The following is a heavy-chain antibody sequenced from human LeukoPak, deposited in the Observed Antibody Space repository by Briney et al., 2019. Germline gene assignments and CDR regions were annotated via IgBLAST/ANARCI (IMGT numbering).Heavy chain of an antibody. CDR1: GYTFTSYD. CDR3: ARAGRDGKKDAFDI. D-gene: IGHD5-24*01. CDR2: MNPNSGNT. V-gene: IGHV1-8*01. Sequence: GASVKVSCKASGYTFTSYDINWVRQATGQGLEWMGWMNPNSGNTGYAQRFQGRVTTTRNTFISTAYMELSSLRSEDTAVYYCARAGRDGKKDAFDIWGQGTIVSASS. J-gene: IGHJ3*02.